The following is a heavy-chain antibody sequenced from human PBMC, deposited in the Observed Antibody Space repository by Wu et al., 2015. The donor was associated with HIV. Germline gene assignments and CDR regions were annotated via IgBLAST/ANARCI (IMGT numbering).Heavy chain of an antibody. J-gene: IGHJ4*02. CDR2: MKPNSGNV. Sequence: QVQLVQSGAELKKPGASVKVSCKASGYSFISYEINWVRQAPGQGLEWMGWMKPNSGNVGYAQKFQGRITMTRDTSISTAYMELSSLRSEDTAVYYCARVTGYYEAPHYWGQGTLVTVSS. CDR1: GYSFISYE. CDR3: ARVTGYYEAPHY. V-gene: IGHV1-8*01. D-gene: IGHD3-9*01.